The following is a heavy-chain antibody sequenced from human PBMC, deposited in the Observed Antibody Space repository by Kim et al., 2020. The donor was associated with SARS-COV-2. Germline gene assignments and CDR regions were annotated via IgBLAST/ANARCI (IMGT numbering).Heavy chain of an antibody. V-gene: IGHV3-33*01. Sequence: GGSLRLSCAASGFTFSSYGMHWVRQAPGKGLEWVAVIWYDGSNKYYADSVKGRFTISRDNSKNTLYLQMNSLRAEDTAVYYCARDRLGGSDPEYYYYYGMDVWGQGTTVTVSS. CDR2: IWYDGSNK. CDR1: GFTFSSYG. CDR3: ARDRLGGSDPEYYYYYGMDV. J-gene: IGHJ6*02. D-gene: IGHD3-10*01.